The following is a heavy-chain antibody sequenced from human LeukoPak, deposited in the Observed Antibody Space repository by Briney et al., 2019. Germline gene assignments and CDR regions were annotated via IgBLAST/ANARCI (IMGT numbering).Heavy chain of an antibody. CDR2: ISGSSSSSDGGAK. J-gene: IGHJ4*02. CDR1: GFTFSTYS. V-gene: IGHV3-48*02. D-gene: IGHD2-2*02. Sequence: PGGSLRLSCTASGFTFSTYSMNWVRQAPGRGLEWVSYISGSSSSSDGGAKQYADSVKGRFTISRDNDKNSLYLQMNSLRDEDTAVYYCARGTWIASWYIAYWGQGTLVSVSS. CDR3: ARGTWIASWYIAY.